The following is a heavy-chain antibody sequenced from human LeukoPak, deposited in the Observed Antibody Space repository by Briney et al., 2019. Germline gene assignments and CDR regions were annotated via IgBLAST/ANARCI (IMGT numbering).Heavy chain of an antibody. CDR1: GFTFSRYW. D-gene: IGHD6-13*01. CDR2: INWNGGST. Sequence: AGGSLRLSCAASGFTFSRYWMSWVRQAPGKGLEWVSGINWNGGSTGYADSVKGRFTISRDNAKNSLYLQMNSLRAEDTALYHCARDQAGALDYWGQGTLVTVSS. V-gene: IGHV3-20*01. J-gene: IGHJ4*02. CDR3: ARDQAGALDY.